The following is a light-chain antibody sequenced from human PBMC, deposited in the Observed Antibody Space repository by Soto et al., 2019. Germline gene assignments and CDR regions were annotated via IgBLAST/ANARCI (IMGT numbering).Light chain of an antibody. CDR1: QTISSW. CDR3: QQYHTYPIT. CDR2: DAS. V-gene: IGKV1-5*01. J-gene: IGKJ5*01. Sequence: DIHMTQSPSTLPASVGHIVSITCRASQTISSWLAWYQQKPGKAPTLLIYDASTLERGVPSRFSGTGAGTEFTLSIDSLQPDEFATYYCQQYHTYPITFGQGTRLEI.